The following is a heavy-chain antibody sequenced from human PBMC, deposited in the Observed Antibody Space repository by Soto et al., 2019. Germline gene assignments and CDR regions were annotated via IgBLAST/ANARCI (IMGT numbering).Heavy chain of an antibody. V-gene: IGHV3-23*01. CDR2: ISGSGGTT. CDR3: AIAHSFVELSPLDY. D-gene: IGHD1-7*01. CDR1: GFTFYSYA. Sequence: EVQLLESGGGLVQPGGSLRLSCAASGFTFYSYAMTWVRQAPGKGLEWVSSISGSGGTTYYADSVKGRFTISRDSSKNTLYLQMNSLRTEDTAVYYCAIAHSFVELSPLDYWGQGSLVTVSS. J-gene: IGHJ4*02.